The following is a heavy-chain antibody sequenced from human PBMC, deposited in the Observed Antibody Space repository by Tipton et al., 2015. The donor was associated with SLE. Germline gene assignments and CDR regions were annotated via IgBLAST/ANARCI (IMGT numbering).Heavy chain of an antibody. Sequence: TLSLTCSVSGGSISSGGYYWGWIRQHPGKGLEWIGYIYESGSTHYNPSTKSLVFISADTSKSQFSQILSSVTAADTAVYYCASMRDSYGYGANSYFMDVWGKGSAVTFS. CDR3: ASMRDSYGYGANSYFMDV. J-gene: IGHJ6*03. V-gene: IGHV4-31*01. CDR2: IYESGST. D-gene: IGHD5-18*01. CDR1: GGSISSGGYY.